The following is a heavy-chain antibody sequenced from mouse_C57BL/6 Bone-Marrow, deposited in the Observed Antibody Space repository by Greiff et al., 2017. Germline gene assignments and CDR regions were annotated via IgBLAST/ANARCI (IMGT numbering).Heavy chain of an antibody. D-gene: IGHD2-1*01. CDR1: GYTCTSYW. J-gene: IGHJ2*01. CDR3: ERNGNLFDT. V-gene: IGHV1-52*01. Sequence: QVQLQQPAAELVSPGSSLKLSCKTSGYTCTSYWMHWMKQRPIQGLEGIGNIDPSDSETHYTQKFKDKATLTVDKSSSTAYMQLSSLTSEDCAVYDCERNGNLFDTWGQGTTLTVSS. CDR2: IDPSDSET.